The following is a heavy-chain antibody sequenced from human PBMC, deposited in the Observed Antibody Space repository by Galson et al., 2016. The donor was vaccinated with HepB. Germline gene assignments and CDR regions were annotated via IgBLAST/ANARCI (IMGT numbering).Heavy chain of an antibody. D-gene: IGHD6-6*01. V-gene: IGHV1-18*01. CDR1: GYTFISYD. J-gene: IGHJ4*02. CDR2: ISAYSGNT. Sequence: CKASGYTFISYDFTWVRQAPGQGLEWMGWISAYSGNTNYALKFQGRVTMTTDTSTSTAYMELRSLRPDDTAIYYCARDVAARLGPGLDYWGQGTLVTVSS. CDR3: ARDVAARLGPGLDY.